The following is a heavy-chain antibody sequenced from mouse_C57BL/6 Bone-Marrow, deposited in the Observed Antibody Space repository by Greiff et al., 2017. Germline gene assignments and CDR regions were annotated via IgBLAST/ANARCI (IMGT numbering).Heavy chain of an antibody. CDR1: GYTFTSYW. D-gene: IGHD2-14*01. CDR2: IYPGSGST. V-gene: IGHV1-55*01. J-gene: IGHJ3*01. Sequence: VQLQQPGAELVKPGASVKMSCKASGYTFTSYWITWVKQRPGHGLEWIGDIYPGSGSTNYNEKFKSKATLTVYTSSSTAYMQLRSLTAEDSAVYYCARVRRYWGQGTLVTVSA. CDR3: ARVRRY.